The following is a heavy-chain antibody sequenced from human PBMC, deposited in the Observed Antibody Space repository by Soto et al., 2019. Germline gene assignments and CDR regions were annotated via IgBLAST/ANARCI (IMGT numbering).Heavy chain of an antibody. CDR1: GGSFSGYY. CDR3: ARGLYYDFWSGSYYFDY. D-gene: IGHD3-3*01. CDR2: INHSGST. V-gene: IGHV4-34*01. J-gene: IGHJ4*02. Sequence: SETLSLTCAVYGGSFSGYYWSWIRQPPGKGLEWIGEINHSGSTNYNPSLNSRVPISLDTSKNQCSLKLSSVTAADTAVYYCARGLYYDFWSGSYYFDYWGQGTLVTVSS.